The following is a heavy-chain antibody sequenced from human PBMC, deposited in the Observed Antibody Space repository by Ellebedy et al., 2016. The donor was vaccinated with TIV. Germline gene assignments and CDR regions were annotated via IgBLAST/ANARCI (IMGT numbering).Heavy chain of an antibody. V-gene: IGHV2-70*11. D-gene: IGHD3-16*01. Sequence: SGPTLVKPTETLTLTCTFSGFSLSTSGMCINWIRQPPGKALEWLARIDWDEDTYCSTSLQSRLTISKDRTRNQVVLTMTSMDADDSGMYFCAREDGEFSYALDSWGQGILVTVST. J-gene: IGHJ4*02. CDR3: AREDGEFSYALDS. CDR1: GFSLSTSGMC. CDR2: IDWDEDT.